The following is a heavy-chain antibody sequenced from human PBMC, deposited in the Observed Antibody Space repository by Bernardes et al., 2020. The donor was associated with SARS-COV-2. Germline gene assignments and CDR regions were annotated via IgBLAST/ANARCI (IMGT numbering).Heavy chain of an antibody. CDR1: GDSITSNY. CDR3: ARGYAYYYATTGNYPYVSFDV. D-gene: IGHD3-22*01. J-gene: IGHJ3*01. V-gene: IGHV4-59*01. Sequence: SETLSLTCSVSGDSITSNYWGWIRQPPGKGLEWIGDIYFTGRTNYNPSLKSRVTISVATSKKVFSLNLRSVAAADTAVYYCARGYAYYYATTGNYPYVSFDVWGQGTTVTVSS. CDR2: IYFTGRT.